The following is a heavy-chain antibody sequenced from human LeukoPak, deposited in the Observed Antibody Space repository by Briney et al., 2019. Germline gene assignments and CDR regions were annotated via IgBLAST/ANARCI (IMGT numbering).Heavy chain of an antibody. V-gene: IGHV1-69*06. CDR2: IIPIFGTA. D-gene: IGHD4-17*01. CDR1: GGTFSSYA. CDR3: ASPRGLGPYGDKVGLDY. J-gene: IGHJ4*02. Sequence: SVKVSCKASGGTFSSYAISWVRQVPGQGLEWMGGIIPIFGTANYAQKFQGRVTITADKSTSTAYMELSSLRSEDTAVYYCASPRGLGPYGDKVGLDYWGQGTLVTVSS.